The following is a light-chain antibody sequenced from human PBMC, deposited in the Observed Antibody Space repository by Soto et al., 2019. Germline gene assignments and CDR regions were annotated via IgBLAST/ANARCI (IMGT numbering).Light chain of an antibody. J-gene: IGKJ1*01. V-gene: IGKV4-1*01. CDR1: QSVLYSPNNKNY. CDR3: HQYAITPRT. CDR2: WAS. Sequence: DIVMTQSPDSLVVSLGERATINCKSSQSVLYSPNNKNYLAWYQHKPGQPPKPLIYWASIRESGVPDRFSGSGSETDFTLTISNLQAEDVAVYYCHQYAITPRTFGQGTKVEVK.